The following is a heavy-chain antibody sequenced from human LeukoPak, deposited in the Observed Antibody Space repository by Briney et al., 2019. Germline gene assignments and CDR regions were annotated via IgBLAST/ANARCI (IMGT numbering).Heavy chain of an antibody. CDR2: INHSGST. V-gene: IGHV4-34*01. CDR3: ARGVTVNYYYGSGSYGY. CDR1: GGSFSGYY. J-gene: IGHJ4*02. D-gene: IGHD3-10*01. Sequence: KPSETLSLTCAVYGGSFSGYYWSWIRQPPGKGLEWIGEINHSGSTNYNPSLKSRVTISVDTSKNQFSLKLSSVTAADTAVYYCARGVTVNYYYGSGSYGYWGQGTLVTVSS.